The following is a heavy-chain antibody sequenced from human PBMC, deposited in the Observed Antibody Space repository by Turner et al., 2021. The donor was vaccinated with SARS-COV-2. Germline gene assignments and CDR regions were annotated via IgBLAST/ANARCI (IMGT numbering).Heavy chain of an antibody. CDR2: ISWNSGSI. V-gene: IGHV3-9*01. CDR1: GFTFDDYA. CDR3: AKGSGYSYELGFDY. D-gene: IGHD5-18*01. Sequence: EVQPVESGGGWVQPGRSLKLPCSASGFTFDDYAMNWVRQAPGKGLEWVSGISWNSGSIGYADSVKGRFTISRDNAKNSLYLQMNSLRAEDTALYYCAKGSGYSYELGFDYWGQGTLVTVSS. J-gene: IGHJ4*02.